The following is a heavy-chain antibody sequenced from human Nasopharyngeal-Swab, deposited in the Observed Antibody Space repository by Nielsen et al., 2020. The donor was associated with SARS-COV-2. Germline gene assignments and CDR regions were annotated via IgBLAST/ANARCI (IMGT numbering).Heavy chain of an antibody. CDR2: INSAGSST. Sequence: GGSLRLSCVASGFTFGNYAMSWVRQAPGKGLEWISLINSAGSSTYYADSVKGRFTVSRDYLRNTLYLEMSSLRAEDTAVYYCAKARLGAAPYDYWGQGTLVTVSS. CDR3: AKARLGAAPYDY. D-gene: IGHD2-15*01. V-gene: IGHV3-23*03. CDR1: GFTFGNYA. J-gene: IGHJ4*02.